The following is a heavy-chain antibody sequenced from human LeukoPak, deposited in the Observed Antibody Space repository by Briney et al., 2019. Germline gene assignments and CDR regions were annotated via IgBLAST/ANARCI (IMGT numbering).Heavy chain of an antibody. Sequence: PSVTLSLTCTVSGGSVSSYYWSWIRQPPGKGLEWIGYIYYSGSANYNPSLKSRVTISVDTSKNQFSLKLCSVTAADTAVYYCARGPKDRYYYYYMDVWGKGTTVTVSS. V-gene: IGHV4-59*02. D-gene: IGHD3-3*01. CDR3: ARGPKDRYYYYYMDV. J-gene: IGHJ6*03. CDR2: IYYSGSA. CDR1: GGSVSSYY.